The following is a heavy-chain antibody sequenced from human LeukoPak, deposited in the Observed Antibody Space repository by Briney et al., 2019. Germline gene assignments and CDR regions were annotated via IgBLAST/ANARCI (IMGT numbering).Heavy chain of an antibody. CDR2: IYYTGST. J-gene: IGHJ2*01. D-gene: IGHD5-24*01. CDR1: GDSISRYY. Sequence: SETLSLTCTVSGDSISRYYWSWLRQPPGKGLEWIGYIYYTGSTNYNPSLKSRVTISVHTSKNQFSLKLTSVTAADTAVYYCARGPKDRRDASKSNWSFDLWGRGTLVTVSS. V-gene: IGHV4-59*01. CDR3: ARGPKDRRDASKSNWSFDL.